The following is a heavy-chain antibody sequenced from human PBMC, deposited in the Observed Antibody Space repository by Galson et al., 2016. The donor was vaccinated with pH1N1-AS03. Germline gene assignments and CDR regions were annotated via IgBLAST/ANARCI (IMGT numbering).Heavy chain of an antibody. CDR2: IFWVGET. J-gene: IGHJ4*02. D-gene: IGHD2-8*01. CDR1: GFSLSTGGVH. Sequence: PALVKPTQTLTLTCTFSGFSLSTGGVHVAWIRQPPGKALEWLALIFWVGETRYRPPLRSRLTITKDTSTNQVVLTMTNMDPVDTATYYCARSTHVNEGLDFWGQGTLVTVSS. V-gene: IGHV2-5*02. CDR3: ARSTHVNEGLDF.